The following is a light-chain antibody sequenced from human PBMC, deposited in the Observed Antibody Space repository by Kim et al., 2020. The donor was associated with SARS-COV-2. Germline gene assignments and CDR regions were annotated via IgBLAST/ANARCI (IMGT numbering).Light chain of an antibody. V-gene: IGKV3-15*01. Sequence: SPGERATLSCRASQSVSSNLAWYQQKPGQAPRLLIYGASIRVTGIPARFSGSGSATEFTLTISSLQSEDFAVYYCQQYNNWPPITFGQGTRLEIK. CDR1: QSVSSN. CDR3: QQYNNWPPIT. J-gene: IGKJ5*01. CDR2: GAS.